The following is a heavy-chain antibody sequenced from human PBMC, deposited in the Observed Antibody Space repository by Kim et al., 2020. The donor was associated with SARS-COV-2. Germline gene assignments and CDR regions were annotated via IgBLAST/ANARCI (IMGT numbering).Heavy chain of an antibody. V-gene: IGHV4-59*01. CDR3: ARVTGNNWNDVDWFDP. CDR2: IYYSGST. J-gene: IGHJ5*02. Sequence: SETLSLTCTVSGGSISSYYWSWIRQPPGKGLEWIGYIYYSGSTNYNPSLKSRVTISVDTSKNQFSLKLSSVTAADTAVYYCARVTGNNWNDVDWFDPWCQGTLVTVSS. D-gene: IGHD1-20*01. CDR1: GGSISSYY.